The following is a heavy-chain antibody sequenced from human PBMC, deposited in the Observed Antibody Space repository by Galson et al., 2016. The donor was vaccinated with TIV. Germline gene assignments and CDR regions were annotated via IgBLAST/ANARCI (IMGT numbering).Heavy chain of an antibody. CDR1: GFRFGDNA. V-gene: IGHV3-49*03. CDR2: IRSKPYGGTA. D-gene: IGHD3-10*01. CDR3: ARGRGEI. Sequence: SLRLSCAVSGFRFGDNAISWFRQTPEKGLEWVGFIRSKPYGGTAEYAASVRGRFTISRDDSRSTAYLQMGSLKSEDTAVYYCARGRGEIWGPGTLVTVSS. J-gene: IGHJ4*02.